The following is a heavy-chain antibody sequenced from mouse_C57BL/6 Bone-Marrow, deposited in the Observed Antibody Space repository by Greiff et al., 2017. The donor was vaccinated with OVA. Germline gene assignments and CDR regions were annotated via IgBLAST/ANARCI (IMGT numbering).Heavy chain of an antibody. D-gene: IGHD2-3*01. Sequence: QVHVKQSGAELAKPGASVKLSCKASGYTFTSYWMHWVKQRPGQGLEWIGYINPSSGYTKYNQKFKDKATLTADKSSSTAYMQLSSLTYEDSAVYYCARDGYCSYWYFDVWGTGTTVTVSS. V-gene: IGHV1-7*01. J-gene: IGHJ1*03. CDR2: INPSSGYT. CDR1: GYTFTSYW. CDR3: ARDGYCSYWYFDV.